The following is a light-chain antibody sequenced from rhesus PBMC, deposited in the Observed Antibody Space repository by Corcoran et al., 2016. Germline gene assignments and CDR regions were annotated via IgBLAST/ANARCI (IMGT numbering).Light chain of an antibody. CDR1: ENVKNY. Sequence: IQMPQSPSSRSASVGDRVTLTCRASENVKNYLHWYQQKQGHAPTLLIYNASTLQRGVPSRFSCSGAGTEYTITISSLQPEDIATYHFQHTYGTPITFGGGTKVEIK. CDR3: QHTYGTPIT. V-gene: IGKV1-74*01. J-gene: IGKJ4*01. CDR2: NAS.